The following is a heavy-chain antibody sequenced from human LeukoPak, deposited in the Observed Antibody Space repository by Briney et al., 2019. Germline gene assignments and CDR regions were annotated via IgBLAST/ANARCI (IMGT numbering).Heavy chain of an antibody. CDR1: GGSISSGDYY. V-gene: IGHV4-30-4*08. Sequence: PSETLSLTCTVSGGSISSGDYYWSWIRQPPGKGLEWIGYIYYSGSTYYNPSLKSRVTISVDTSKNQFSLKLSSVTAADTAVHYCARVARYCSSTSCWDWGQGTLVTVSS. J-gene: IGHJ4*02. CDR3: ARVARYCSSTSCWD. CDR2: IYYSGST. D-gene: IGHD2-2*01.